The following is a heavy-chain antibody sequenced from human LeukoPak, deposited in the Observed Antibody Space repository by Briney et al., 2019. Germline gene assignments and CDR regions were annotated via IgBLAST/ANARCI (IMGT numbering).Heavy chain of an antibody. D-gene: IGHD2-15*01. V-gene: IGHV4-59*08. CDR3: GTHIGGGSEDMDV. J-gene: IGHJ6*03. CDR1: GGSIGTYY. Sequence: SETLSLTCTVSGGSIGTYYWSWIRQSPGKGLEWIGYIYLTGTRYNPYPQSRVAILVDRSRNQFFLQMSSVAAAATAVSYCGTHIGGGSEDMDVWGKGTKVIVSS. CDR2: IYLTGT.